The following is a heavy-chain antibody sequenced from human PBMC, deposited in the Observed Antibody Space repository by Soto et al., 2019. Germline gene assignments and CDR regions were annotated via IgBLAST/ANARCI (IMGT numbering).Heavy chain of an antibody. D-gene: IGHD2-2*02. CDR1: GFTFSRNW. J-gene: IGHJ6*02. CDR2: INRDGSTT. CDR3: AKYLGDIVVVPAAIAVNYYYYYGMDV. Sequence: GGSLRLSCAASGFTFSRNWMNWVRQAPGEGLVWVARINRDGSTTTYADSVKGRFTISRDNAKNTLYLQMNSLRAEDTAVYYCAKYLGDIVVVPAAIAVNYYYYYGMDVWGQGTTVTVSS. V-gene: IGHV3-74*03.